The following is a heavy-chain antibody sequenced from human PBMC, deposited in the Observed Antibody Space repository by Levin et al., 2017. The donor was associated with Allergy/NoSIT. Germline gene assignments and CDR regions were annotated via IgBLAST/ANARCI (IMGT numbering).Heavy chain of an antibody. CDR1: GYTFTSYG. CDR3: ARSTSPTTVTTRNDAFDI. V-gene: IGHV1-18*01. Sequence: ASVKVSCKASGYTFTSYGISWVRQAPGQGLEWMGWISAYNGNTNYAQKLQGRVTMTTDTSTSTAYMELRSLRSDDTAVYYCARSTSPTTVTTRNDAFDIWGQGTMVTVSS. J-gene: IGHJ3*02. D-gene: IGHD4-17*01. CDR2: ISAYNGNT.